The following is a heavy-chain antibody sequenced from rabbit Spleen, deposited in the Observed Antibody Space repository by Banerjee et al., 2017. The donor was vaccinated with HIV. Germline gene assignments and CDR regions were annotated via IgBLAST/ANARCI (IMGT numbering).Heavy chain of an antibody. Sequence: EESGGGLVQPEGSLTLSCKASGFTLSSYWICWVRQAPGKGLEWIACIDVGSSGRTYYASWAKGRFTISKTSSTTVTLQMTSLTAADTATYFCARDLAGVIGWNFGLWGPGTLVTVS. CDR2: IDVGSSGRT. CDR3: ARDLAGVIGWNFGL. CDR1: GFTLSSYW. J-gene: IGHJ4*01. V-gene: IGHV1S45*01. D-gene: IGHD4-1*01.